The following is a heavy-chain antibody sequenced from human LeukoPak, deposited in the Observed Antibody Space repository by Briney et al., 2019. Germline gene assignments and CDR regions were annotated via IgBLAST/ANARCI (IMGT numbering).Heavy chain of an antibody. CDR1: GFTFSSYA. Sequence: PGGSLRLSCAASGFTFSSYAMHWVRQAPGKGLEWVAVISYDGSNKYYADSVKGRFTISRDNAKNSLYLQMNSLRAEDTAVYYCARDPRIVVGYYYYYMDVWGKGTTVTVSS. CDR2: ISYDGSNK. V-gene: IGHV3-30*04. CDR3: ARDPRIVVGYYYYYMDV. J-gene: IGHJ6*03. D-gene: IGHD3-22*01.